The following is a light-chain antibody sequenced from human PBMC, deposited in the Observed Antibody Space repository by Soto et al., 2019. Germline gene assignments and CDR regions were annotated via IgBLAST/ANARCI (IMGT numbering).Light chain of an antibody. J-gene: IGKJ5*01. Sequence: EVVLTQSPATLSVSPGERATLSCRASQSVNINLAWHQQKPGQAPYLLIYTASTRATGVPARFSGSGSGTEFTLTISTLQSEDFTVYYCQQYNNWPITFGQGTRLEIK. CDR1: QSVNIN. CDR3: QQYNNWPIT. V-gene: IGKV3-15*01. CDR2: TAS.